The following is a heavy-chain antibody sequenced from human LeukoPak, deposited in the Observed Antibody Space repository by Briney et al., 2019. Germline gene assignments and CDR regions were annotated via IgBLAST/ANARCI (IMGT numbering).Heavy chain of an antibody. CDR1: GGSISHYC. CDR3: ARGGYEARSYYFDY. CDR2: IYYSGNS. V-gene: IGHV4-59*01. J-gene: IGHJ4*02. Sequence: SETLSLTCTVSGGSISHYCWSWIRQPPGKGLEWIAYIYYSGNSYYNPSLKSRVTTSVDAPKNQFSLELSSVTAADTAVYYCARGGYEARSYYFDYWGQGILVTVSS. D-gene: IGHD5-12*01.